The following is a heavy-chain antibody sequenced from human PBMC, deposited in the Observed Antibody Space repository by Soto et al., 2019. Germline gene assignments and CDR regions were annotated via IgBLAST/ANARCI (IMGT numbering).Heavy chain of an antibody. CDR2: IIPIFGTA. Sequence: ASVKVSCKASVGTFSSYAISWVRQAPGQGLEWMGGIIPIFGTANYAQKFQGRVTITADESTSTAYMELSSLRSEDTAVYYCARDFSPNYDFWSGYLTSRNWFDPWGQGTLVTVSS. D-gene: IGHD3-3*01. CDR3: ARDFSPNYDFWSGYLTSRNWFDP. J-gene: IGHJ5*02. V-gene: IGHV1-69*13. CDR1: VGTFSSYA.